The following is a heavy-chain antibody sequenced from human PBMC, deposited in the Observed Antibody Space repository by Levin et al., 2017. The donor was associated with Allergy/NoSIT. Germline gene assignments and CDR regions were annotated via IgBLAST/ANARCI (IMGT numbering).Heavy chain of an antibody. CDR1: GYTLTELS. CDR2: FDPEDGET. V-gene: IGHV1-24*01. Sequence: GESLKISCKVSGYTLTELSMHWVRQAPGKGLEWMGGFDPEDGETIYAQKFQGRVTMTEDTSTDTAYMELSSLRSEDTAVYYCATATRGVIINLDYWGQGTLVTVSS. J-gene: IGHJ4*02. D-gene: IGHD3-10*01. CDR3: ATATRGVIINLDY.